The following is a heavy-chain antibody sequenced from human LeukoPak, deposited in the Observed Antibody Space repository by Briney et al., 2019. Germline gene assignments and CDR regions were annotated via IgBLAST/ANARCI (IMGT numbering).Heavy chain of an antibody. J-gene: IGHJ4*02. V-gene: IGHV3-66*02. CDR1: GFTVSSNY. CDR2: IYSGGST. CDR3: ARDLPTYDFWSGYGY. Sequence: TGGSLRLSCAASGFTVSSNYMSWVRQAPGKGLEWVSAIYSGGSTYYADSVKGRFTISRDNSKNTLYLQMNSLRAEDTAVYYCARDLPTYDFWSGYGYWGQGTLVTVSS. D-gene: IGHD3-3*01.